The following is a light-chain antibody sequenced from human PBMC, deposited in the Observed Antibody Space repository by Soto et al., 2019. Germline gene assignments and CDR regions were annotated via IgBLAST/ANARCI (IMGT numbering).Light chain of an antibody. V-gene: IGKV1-5*03. CDR1: QTISSW. J-gene: IGKJ1*01. CDR2: KAS. Sequence: DTQMTQSPSTLSGSVGDRVTITCRASQTISSWLAWYQQKPGKAPKLLIYKASTLKSGVPSRFSGSGSGTDFTLTISSLQPEDFATYFCQQSYSTPPWTFGQGSKVDIK. CDR3: QQSYSTPPWT.